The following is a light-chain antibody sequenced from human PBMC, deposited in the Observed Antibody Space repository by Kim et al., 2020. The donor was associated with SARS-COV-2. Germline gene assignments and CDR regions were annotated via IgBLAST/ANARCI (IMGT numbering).Light chain of an antibody. Sequence: LSPGESATLTCRASQSVTTYLAWYQQKPGQAPRLLIYDASNRATGIPARFSGSGSGTDFTLTISSLESEDFAVYYCQQRSNWPLTFGGGTKVDIK. CDR1: QSVTTY. CDR3: QQRSNWPLT. CDR2: DAS. V-gene: IGKV3-11*01. J-gene: IGKJ4*01.